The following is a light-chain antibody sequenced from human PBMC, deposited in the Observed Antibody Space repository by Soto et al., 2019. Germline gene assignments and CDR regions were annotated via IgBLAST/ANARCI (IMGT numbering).Light chain of an antibody. CDR3: QQYNNWPLT. J-gene: IGKJ4*01. CDR2: DAS. V-gene: IGKV3-15*01. CDR1: QSITGN. Sequence: EIVMTQSPATLSVSPGERATLSCRASQSITGNLTWYQQKPGQAPRLLIYDASTRATGIPARFSGSGSGTEFTPTFSSLQSEDFAVYYCQQYNNWPLTFGGGTKVEIK.